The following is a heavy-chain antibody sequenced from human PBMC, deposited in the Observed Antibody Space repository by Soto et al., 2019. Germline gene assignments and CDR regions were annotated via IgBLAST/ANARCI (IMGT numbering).Heavy chain of an antibody. D-gene: IGHD2-15*01. CDR2: INHSGRN. CDR3: ARTQAVFIDY. V-gene: IGHV4-34*01. CDR1: GDSFSGYS. Sequence: NPSETLSLTCAVYGDSFSGYSWSWIRQSPGKGLEWIGDINHSGRNNFNPSLQSRVTMSVDTSKNQFSLRLSSVTAADTAVYYCARTQAVFIDYWGQGTLVTVSS. J-gene: IGHJ4*02.